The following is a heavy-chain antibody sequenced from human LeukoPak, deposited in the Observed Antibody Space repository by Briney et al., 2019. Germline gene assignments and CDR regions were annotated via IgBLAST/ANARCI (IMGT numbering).Heavy chain of an antibody. CDR3: AKAWRAYGDYHTFDI. J-gene: IGHJ3*02. CDR1: GFTFSSYG. V-gene: IGHV3-30*18. D-gene: IGHD4-17*01. CDR2: ILYDGSNK. Sequence: GGSLRLSCVASGFTFSSYGMHWVRQAPGKGLEWVAVILYDGSNKYNADSVKGRFTISRDTSKNTLYLQMSSLRAEDTAVYYCAKAWRAYGDYHTFDIWGLGTMVTVSS.